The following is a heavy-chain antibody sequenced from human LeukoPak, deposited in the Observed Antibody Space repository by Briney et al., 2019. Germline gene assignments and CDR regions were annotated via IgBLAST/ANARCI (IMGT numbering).Heavy chain of an antibody. J-gene: IGHJ5*02. V-gene: IGHV3-7*01. Sequence: GGSLRLSCAASGFTFSSYWMSWVRQAPGKGLEWVANIKQDGSEKYYVDSVKGRFTISRDNAKNSLYLQMNSLKAEDTAVYYCARDGLVIVGQVTWTNNWFDPWGQGTLVTVSS. CDR2: IKQDGSEK. CDR3: ARDGLVIVGQVTWTNNWFDP. CDR1: GFTFSSYW. D-gene: IGHD3-22*01.